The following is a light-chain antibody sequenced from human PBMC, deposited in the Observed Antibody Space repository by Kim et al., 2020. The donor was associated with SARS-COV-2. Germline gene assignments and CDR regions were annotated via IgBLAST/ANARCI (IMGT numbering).Light chain of an antibody. J-gene: IGLJ2*01. V-gene: IGLV2-14*03. Sequence: GQSITISCTGTNSDVGDYNYVSWYQQHPGKAPKLMIYDVSNRPSGVSNRFSGSKSGNTASLTISGLQAEDEADYYCSSYTSSSTVFGGGTQLTVL. CDR3: SSYTSSSTV. CDR1: NSDVGDYNY. CDR2: DVS.